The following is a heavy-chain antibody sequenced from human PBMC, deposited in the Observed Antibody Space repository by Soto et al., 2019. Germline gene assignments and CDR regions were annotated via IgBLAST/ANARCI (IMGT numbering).Heavy chain of an antibody. CDR1: GGSVTNSSYY. V-gene: IGHV4-39*01. J-gene: IGHJ4*02. CDR2: VYYRGRS. CDR3: VSQRTTVPTQAYFDY. D-gene: IGHD4-17*01. Sequence: SETLSLTCTVSGGSVTNSSYYWGWIRQSPGKGLEWIGSVYYRGRSYSKSSVKSRVTISVDASKNRFSLSLNSVTASDTAVYFCVSQRTTVPTQAYFDYWGPGALVTV.